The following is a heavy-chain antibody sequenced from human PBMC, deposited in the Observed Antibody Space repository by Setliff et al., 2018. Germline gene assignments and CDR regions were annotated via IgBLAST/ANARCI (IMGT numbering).Heavy chain of an antibody. Sequence: SGPALVNPTETLTLTCTFSGFSLSTNTVGVGWIRQPPGKALEWLAVIFWDDDKRYSPSLQHRLTINKDTSKNQVVLTMANVDPVDTATYYCAHFTVGYDISGYLFSWGQGTLVTVSS. CDR3: AHFTVGYDISGYLFS. CDR1: GFSLSTNTVG. CDR2: IFWDDDK. V-gene: IGHV2-5*02. J-gene: IGHJ5*02. D-gene: IGHD3-22*01.